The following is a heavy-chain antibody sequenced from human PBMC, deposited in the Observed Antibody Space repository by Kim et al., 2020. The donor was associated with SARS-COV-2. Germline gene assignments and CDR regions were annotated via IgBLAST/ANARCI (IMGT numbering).Heavy chain of an antibody. CDR3: AGAFGGYYFYYFDY. J-gene: IGHJ4*02. D-gene: IGHD3-22*01. Sequence: SETLSLTCAVYGGSFSGYYWSWIRQPPGKGLEWIGEINHSGSTNYNPSLKSRVTISADTSKNQFSLNLNSVTAADTAVYYCAGAFGGYYFYYFDYWAQGTLVTVSS. CDR1: GGSFSGYY. CDR2: INHSGST. V-gene: IGHV4-34*01.